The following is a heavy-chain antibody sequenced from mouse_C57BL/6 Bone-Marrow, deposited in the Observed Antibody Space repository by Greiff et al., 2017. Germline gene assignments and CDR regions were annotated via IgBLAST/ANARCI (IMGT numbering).Heavy chain of an antibody. CDR2: IDPENGGT. Sequence: VKLMESGAELVRPGASVTLSCKASGYTFTDYEMHWVKQTPVHGLEWIGAIDPENGGTAYNQKFKGKAILTADKSSSTAYMELRSLTSEDSAVYYCTRWYTTVVDSLDYWGQGTTLTVSS. D-gene: IGHD1-1*01. CDR3: TRWYTTVVDSLDY. CDR1: GYTFTDYE. V-gene: IGHV1-15*01. J-gene: IGHJ2*01.